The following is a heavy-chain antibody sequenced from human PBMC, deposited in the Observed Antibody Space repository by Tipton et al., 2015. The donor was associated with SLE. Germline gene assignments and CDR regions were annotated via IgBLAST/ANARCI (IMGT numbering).Heavy chain of an antibody. V-gene: IGHV4-59*01. CDR2: IYYSGST. J-gene: IGHJ5*02. CDR3: ARDLGYCTNGVCPNWFDP. Sequence: TLSLTCTVSGGSISSYYWSWIRQPPGKGLEWIGYIYYSGSTNYNPSLKSRVTISVDTSKNQFSLKLSSVTAADTAVYYCARDLGYCTNGVCPNWFDPWGQGTLVTVSS. D-gene: IGHD2-8*01. CDR1: GGSISSYY.